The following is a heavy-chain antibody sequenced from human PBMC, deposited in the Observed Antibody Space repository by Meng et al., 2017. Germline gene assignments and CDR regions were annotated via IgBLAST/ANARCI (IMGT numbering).Heavy chain of an antibody. CDR3: ARDEDISAAGKLFGDY. CDR2: IDPKNGDT. V-gene: IGHV1-2*06. D-gene: IGHD6-13*01. Sequence: QVQVGHSGAEVKKPGASVKVSCKPYGYNFPDYYIHWVRQAPGQGLEWMGRIDPKNGDTHYAQKFQGRVTMTGDTSISTAYMDLSGLRSDDTAVYYCARDEDISAAGKLFGDYWGQGTLVTVSS. CDR1: GYNFPDYY. J-gene: IGHJ4*02.